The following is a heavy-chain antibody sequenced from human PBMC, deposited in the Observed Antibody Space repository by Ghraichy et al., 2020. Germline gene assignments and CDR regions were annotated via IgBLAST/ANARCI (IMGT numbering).Heavy chain of an antibody. D-gene: IGHD2-2*01. CDR1: GGSVSSGGYY. V-gene: IGHV4-61*08. CDR3: ARDGGGWGSSATGDY. CDR2: ISYSGST. Sequence: ESLNISCTVSGGSVSSGGYYWSWIRQSPGKGLEWIGYISYSGSTNYNPSLKSRVTISVDTSKNQFSLKLTSVTAADTALYYCARDGGGWGSSATGDYWGQGTLVTVSS. J-gene: IGHJ4*02.